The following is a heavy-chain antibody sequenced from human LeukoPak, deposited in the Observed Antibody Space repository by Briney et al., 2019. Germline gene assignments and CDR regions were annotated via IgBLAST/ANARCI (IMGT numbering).Heavy chain of an antibody. J-gene: IGHJ6*04. CDR1: GDSISGYY. Sequence: SETLSLTCTVSGDSISGYYWRCIRQPPGKGLECIGHIYYSGSTAYNPSLKSRVTISGDTSRNQFSMRLTSVTAADTAVYYCARVTLVADANYYGMEVWGKGTPVTVSP. CDR2: IYYSGST. D-gene: IGHD2-15*01. CDR3: ARVTLVADANYYGMEV. V-gene: IGHV4-59*13.